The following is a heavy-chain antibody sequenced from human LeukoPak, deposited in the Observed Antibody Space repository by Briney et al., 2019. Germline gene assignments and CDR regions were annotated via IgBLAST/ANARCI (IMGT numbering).Heavy chain of an antibody. CDR3: ARVTTAYYYYYGMDV. V-gene: IGHV4-59*02. D-gene: IGHD4-17*01. CDR1: GGSVSSNY. CDR2: IYHSGYA. J-gene: IGHJ6*02. Sequence: SETLSLTCSVSGGSVSSNYWAWLRQPPGKGPEWIGYIYHSGYAKYNPSFKSRVTISVDKSKNQFSLKLSSVTAANTAVYYCARVTTAYYYYYGMDVWGQGTTVTVSS.